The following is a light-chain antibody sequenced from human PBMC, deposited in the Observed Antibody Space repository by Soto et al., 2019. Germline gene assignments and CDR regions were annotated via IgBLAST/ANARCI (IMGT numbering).Light chain of an antibody. Sequence: DIQMTQSPSSMSASVGDRVSITCRASQSISSYLNWYQLKPGKAPKLLIYAASTLQTGVPSRFTGSGSGTDFTLTIISLQPEDYATYFCQQSYSMPYAFGPGTRWIS. CDR1: QSISSY. V-gene: IGKV1-39*01. CDR2: AAS. CDR3: QQSYSMPYA. J-gene: IGKJ3*01.